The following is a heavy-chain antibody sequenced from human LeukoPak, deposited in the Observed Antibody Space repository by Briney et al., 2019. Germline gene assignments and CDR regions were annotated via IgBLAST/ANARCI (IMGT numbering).Heavy chain of an antibody. CDR3: ARSDYGDVDAFDI. D-gene: IGHD4-17*01. CDR2: ISSSSSYI. J-gene: IGHJ3*02. Sequence: AGGSLRLSCAASGFTFRSYSMNWVRQAPGKGLEWVSSISSSSSYIYYVDSVKGRFTISRDNAKNSLYLQMNSLRAEDTAVYYCARSDYGDVDAFDIWGQGTMVTVSS. CDR1: GFTFRSYS. V-gene: IGHV3-21*01.